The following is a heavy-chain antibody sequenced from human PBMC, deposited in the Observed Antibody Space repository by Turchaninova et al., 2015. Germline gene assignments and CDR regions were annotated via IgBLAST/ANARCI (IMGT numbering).Heavy chain of an antibody. CDR1: GYTFVNHL. J-gene: IGHJ6*04. Sequence: GAEVKKSGASVKVSCKASGYTFVNHLISWVRQAPGQGPEWMGWIAVYNGKTEYAQKFNGRLTITTDMSTDSSYMELRGLTVDDTALYYCARNEINHFTNNWNNYYYTMDVWGKGTAVTVSS. V-gene: IGHV1-18*01. CDR2: IAVYNGKT. CDR3: ARNEINHFTNNWNNYYYTMDV. D-gene: IGHD1-20*01.